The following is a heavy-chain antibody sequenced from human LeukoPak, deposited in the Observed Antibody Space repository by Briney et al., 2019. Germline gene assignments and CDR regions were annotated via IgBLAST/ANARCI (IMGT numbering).Heavy chain of an antibody. CDR3: AREADYDILTGYRNWFDL. CDR2: IYYSGST. Sequence: PSETLSLTCTVSGGSISSSSYYCGWIRQPPGKGLEWIGSIYYSGSTYYNPSLKSRVTISVDTSKNQFSLKLSSVTAADTAVYYCAREADYDILTGYRNWFDLWGQGTLVTVSS. D-gene: IGHD3-9*01. CDR1: GGSISSSSYY. J-gene: IGHJ5*02. V-gene: IGHV4-39*07.